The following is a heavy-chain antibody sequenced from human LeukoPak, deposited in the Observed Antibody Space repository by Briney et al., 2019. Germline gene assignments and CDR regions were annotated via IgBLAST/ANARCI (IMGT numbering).Heavy chain of an antibody. CDR3: ARGAYDSSGYYYFFDY. CDR1: GYTFTSYW. Sequence: KVSCKASGYTFTSYWIGWVRQMPGKGLEWMGIIYPGDSDTRYSPSFQGQVTISADKSISTAYLQWSSLKASDTAMYYCARGAYDSSGYYYFFDYWGQGTLVTVSS. CDR2: IYPGDSDT. J-gene: IGHJ4*02. D-gene: IGHD3-22*01. V-gene: IGHV5-51*01.